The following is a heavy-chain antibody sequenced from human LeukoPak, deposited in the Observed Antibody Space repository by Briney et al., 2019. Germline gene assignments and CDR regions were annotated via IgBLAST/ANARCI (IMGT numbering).Heavy chain of an antibody. Sequence: SETLSLTCAVYGGSFSGYYWSWIRQPPGKGLEWIGYIYYSGSTNYNPSLKSRVTISVDTSKNQFSLKLSSVTAADTAVYYCARLGSSGWPNYYYYGMDVWGQGTTVTVSS. J-gene: IGHJ6*02. D-gene: IGHD6-19*01. CDR1: GGSFSGYY. V-gene: IGHV4-59*01. CDR2: IYYSGST. CDR3: ARLGSSGWPNYYYYGMDV.